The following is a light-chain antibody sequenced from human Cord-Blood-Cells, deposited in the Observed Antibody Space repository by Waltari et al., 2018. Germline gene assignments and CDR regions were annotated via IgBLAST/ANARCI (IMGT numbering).Light chain of an antibody. Sequence: QSALTQPRSVSGSPGQSVTISCTGTSSDVGGYNYVSWYQQHPGKAPKLMIYDVSKRPSGVPDRFSGSKSGNTASLTISGLQAEDEADYYCCSYAGSYTWVFGGGTKLIVL. V-gene: IGLV2-11*01. CDR3: CSYAGSYTWV. CDR1: SSDVGGYNY. CDR2: DVS. J-gene: IGLJ3*02.